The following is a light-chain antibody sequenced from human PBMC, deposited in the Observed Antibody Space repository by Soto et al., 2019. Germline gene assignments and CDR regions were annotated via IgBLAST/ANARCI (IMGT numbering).Light chain of an antibody. Sequence: QSVLTQPASVSGSPGQSITISCTGTSSDVGGYNYVSWYQQHPGKAPKLMIYDVSDRPSGVSSRFSGSKSGNTASLTISGLQAEDEADYYCSSYTSRSTLVFGGGTKLPS. CDR3: SSYTSRSTLV. J-gene: IGLJ2*01. CDR2: DVS. CDR1: SSDVGGYNY. V-gene: IGLV2-14*01.